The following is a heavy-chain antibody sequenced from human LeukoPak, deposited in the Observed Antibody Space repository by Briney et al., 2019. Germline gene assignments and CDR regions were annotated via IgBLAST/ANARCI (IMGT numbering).Heavy chain of an antibody. V-gene: IGHV1-18*01. D-gene: IGHD3-22*01. Sequence: ASVKVSCKASGYTFTSYGISWVRQAPGQGPEWMGWISAYNGNTNYAQKLQGRVTMTTDTSTSTVYMELRSLRSDDTAVYYCARGVYYYDSSGYYDYWGQGTLVTVSS. CDR2: ISAYNGNT. J-gene: IGHJ4*02. CDR1: GYTFTSYG. CDR3: ARGVYYYDSSGYYDY.